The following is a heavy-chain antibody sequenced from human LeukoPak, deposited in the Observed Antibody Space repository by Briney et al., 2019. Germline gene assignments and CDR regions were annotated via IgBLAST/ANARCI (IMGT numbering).Heavy chain of an antibody. CDR3: ARGTVVPAAMGYYFDY. V-gene: IGHV4-30-2*01. Sequence: KASETLSLTCTVSGGSISSGGYYWSWIRQPPGKGLEWIGYIYHSGSTYYNPSLKSRVTISVDRSKNQFSLKLSSVTAADTAVYYCARGTVVPAAMGYYFDYWGQGTLVTVSS. J-gene: IGHJ4*02. CDR1: GGSISSGGYY. D-gene: IGHD2-2*01. CDR2: IYHSGST.